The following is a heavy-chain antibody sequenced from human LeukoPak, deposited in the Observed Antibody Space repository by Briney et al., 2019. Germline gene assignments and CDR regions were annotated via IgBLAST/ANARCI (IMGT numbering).Heavy chain of an antibody. V-gene: IGHV1-18*01. J-gene: IGHJ4*02. CDR1: GYTFTSYG. Sequence: ASVKVSCKASGYTFTSYGISWVRQAPGQGLEWVGWISAYNGNTNYAQKLQGRVTMTTDTSTSTAYMELRSLRSDDTAVYYCARVKGAIAAAGTVDYWGQGTLVTVSS. D-gene: IGHD6-13*01. CDR3: ARVKGAIAAAGTVDY. CDR2: ISAYNGNT.